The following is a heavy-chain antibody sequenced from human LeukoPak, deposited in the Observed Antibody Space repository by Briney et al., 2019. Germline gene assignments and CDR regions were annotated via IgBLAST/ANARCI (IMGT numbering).Heavy chain of an antibody. D-gene: IGHD1-1*01. CDR3: ARSLERSGPYYYYMDV. V-gene: IGHV3-64*01. CDR2: LSSNGGST. Sequence: GGSLILSCAASGFTFSNYGMHWVRQAPGKGLEYVSALSSNGGSTYYANSVKGRFTISRDNSKNTLYLQMGSLRAEDMAVYYCARSLERSGPYYYYMDVWGTGTTVTVSS. J-gene: IGHJ6*03. CDR1: GFTFSNYG.